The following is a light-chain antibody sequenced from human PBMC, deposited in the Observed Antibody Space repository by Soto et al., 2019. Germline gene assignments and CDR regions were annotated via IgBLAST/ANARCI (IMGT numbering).Light chain of an antibody. V-gene: IGKV3-11*01. CDR3: QQRNDWQVT. CDR1: QSVDNY. CDR2: DVS. Sequence: EIVLTQSPVTLSLSPGERATLSCRASQSVDNYLAWYQKKTGQAPRLLIYDVSNRATGIPARFSGSGSGTDFTLTISSLEPGDFAVYYCQQRNDWQVTFGQGTRLEIK. J-gene: IGKJ5*01.